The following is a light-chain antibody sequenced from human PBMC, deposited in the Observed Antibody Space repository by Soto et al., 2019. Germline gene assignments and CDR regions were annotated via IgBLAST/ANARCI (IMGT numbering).Light chain of an antibody. J-gene: IGLJ2*01. V-gene: IGLV2-14*01. CDR3: SSYTTSSTPVL. CDR2: EVS. Sequence: QAVVTQPASVSGSPGQSITISCIGTSSDFGSYNYVSWYQHHPGKAPKLVISEVSNRPSGVSYRFSGSKSGNTASLTISGLQAEDEADYYCSSYTTSSTPVLFGGGTKVTVL. CDR1: SSDFGSYNY.